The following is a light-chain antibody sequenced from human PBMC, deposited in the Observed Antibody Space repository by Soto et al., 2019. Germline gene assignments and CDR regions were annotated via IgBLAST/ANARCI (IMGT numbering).Light chain of an antibody. CDR1: RSDVGSYYP. V-gene: IGLV2-23*02. CDR2: EVN. J-gene: IGLJ1*01. Sequence: QSVLTQPASMSGSPGQSITISCTGTRSDVGSYYPVSWFQQHPGKAPKLIIYEVNKRPTGVSDRFSVSKSGNTASLTISGRQAADEDEYYGWSFAGDTAFFVFGTGTKLTVL. CDR3: WSFAGDTAFFV.